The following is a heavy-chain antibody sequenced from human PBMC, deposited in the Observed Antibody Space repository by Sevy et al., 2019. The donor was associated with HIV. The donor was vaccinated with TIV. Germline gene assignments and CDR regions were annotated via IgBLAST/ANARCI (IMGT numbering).Heavy chain of an antibody. D-gene: IGHD4-17*01. J-gene: IGHJ6*02. V-gene: IGHV3-7*01. CDR1: GFTFSSYW. Sequence: GGSLRLSCAASGFTFSSYWMTWVRQAPGKGLEWVANIKQDGSEKYYVDSVKGRFTISRDNAKNSLFLQMNSLRVEDTAVYYCAREGSYGDYMLSYYYGMDVWGQGTTVTVSS. CDR2: IKQDGSEK. CDR3: AREGSYGDYMLSYYYGMDV.